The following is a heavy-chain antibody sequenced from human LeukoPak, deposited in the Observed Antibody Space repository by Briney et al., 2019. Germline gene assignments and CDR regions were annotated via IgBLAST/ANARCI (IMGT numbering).Heavy chain of an antibody. Sequence: GASVKVSCKASGGTFSSYAISWVRQAPGQGLEWMGGIIPIFGTANYAQKFQGRVTITADESTSTAYMELSSLRSEDTAVYYCARQPHKGGTYYLPDYWGQGTLVTVSS. V-gene: IGHV1-69*13. D-gene: IGHD1-26*01. CDR2: IIPIFGTA. J-gene: IGHJ4*02. CDR3: ARQPHKGGTYYLPDY. CDR1: GGTFSSYA.